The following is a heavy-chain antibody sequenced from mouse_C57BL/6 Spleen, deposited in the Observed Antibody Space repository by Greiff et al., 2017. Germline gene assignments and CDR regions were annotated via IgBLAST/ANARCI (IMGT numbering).Heavy chain of an antibody. V-gene: IGHV1-26*01. CDR1: GYTFTDYY. Sequence: VQLKQSGPELVKPGASVKISCKASGYTFTDYYMNWVKQSHGKSLEWIGDINPNNGGTSYNQKFKGKATLTVDKSSSTAYMELRSLTSEDSAVYYCARSSITTVVAWYFDYWGQGTTLTVSS. D-gene: IGHD1-1*01. CDR3: ARSSITTVVAWYFDY. J-gene: IGHJ2*01. CDR2: INPNNGGT.